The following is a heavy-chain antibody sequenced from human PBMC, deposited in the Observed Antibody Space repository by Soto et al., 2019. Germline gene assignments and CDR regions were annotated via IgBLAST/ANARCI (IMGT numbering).Heavy chain of an antibody. CDR3: TRHAIGVVVPAAIRN. CDR1: GGSISSSSYY. D-gene: IGHD2-15*01. CDR2: IYYTGTS. V-gene: IGHV4-39*01. J-gene: IGHJ4*02. Sequence: PSETLSLTCAVSGGSISSSSYYWDWIRQPPGKGLEWIGTIYYTGTSNYNPSLKSRVTISVDTSKNQFSLSLSSVTAADTAVYYCTRHAIGVVVPAAIRNWGEGSLVTVSS.